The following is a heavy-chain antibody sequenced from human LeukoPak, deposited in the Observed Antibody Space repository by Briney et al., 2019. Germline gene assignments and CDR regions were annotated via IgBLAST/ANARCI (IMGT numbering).Heavy chain of an antibody. D-gene: IGHD5-12*01. CDR1: EFTFSNYG. J-gene: IGHJ4*02. CDR3: ALVATTTPFDY. V-gene: IGHV3-30*02. CDR2: TGYDGSNE. Sequence: GSLRLSCAASEFTFSNYGMHWVRQVPGKGLEWVAFTGYDGSNEHYADSVKGRFTISRDNSKNTLYLQMNSLRAEDTAVYYCALVATTTPFDYWGQGTLVTVSS.